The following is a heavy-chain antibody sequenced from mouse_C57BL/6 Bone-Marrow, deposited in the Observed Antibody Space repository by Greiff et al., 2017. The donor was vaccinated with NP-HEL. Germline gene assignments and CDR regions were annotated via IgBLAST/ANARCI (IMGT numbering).Heavy chain of an antibody. Sequence: QVQLQQPGAELVKPGASVKLSCKASGYTFTSYWMQWVQQRPGQGLEWIGEIDPSDSYTNYNQKFKGKATLTVDTSSSTAYMQLSSLTSEDSAVYYCARNYYYGSSPSAYWGQGTLVTVSA. CDR3: ARNYYYGSSPSAY. CDR2: IDPSDSYT. D-gene: IGHD1-1*01. V-gene: IGHV1-50*01. J-gene: IGHJ3*01. CDR1: GYTFTSYW.